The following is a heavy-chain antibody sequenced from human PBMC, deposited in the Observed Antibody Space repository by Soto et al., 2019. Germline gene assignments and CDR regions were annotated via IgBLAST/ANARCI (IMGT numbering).Heavy chain of an antibody. D-gene: IGHD1-26*01. CDR3: ARGLGLYYFDY. J-gene: IGHJ4*02. V-gene: IGHV1-69*02. CDR2: IIPILGIA. CDR1: GFTFSSYT. Sequence: GGSLRLSCAASGFTFSSYTISWVRQAPGQGLEWMGRIIPILGIANYAQKFQGRVTITADKSTSTAYMELSSLRSEDTAVYYCARGLGLYYFDYWGQGTLVTVSS.